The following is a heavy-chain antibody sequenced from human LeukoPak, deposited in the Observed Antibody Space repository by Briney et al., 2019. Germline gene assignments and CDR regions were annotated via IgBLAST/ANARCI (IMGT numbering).Heavy chain of an antibody. D-gene: IGHD3-22*01. V-gene: IGHV4-59*01. CDR2: IYNSGGT. CDR1: GGSITSSFY. Sequence: SETLSLTCTVSGGSITSSFYWSWIRQSPGKGLEWIGYIYNSGGTKYNPSLKSRLTISVDTSRNQFSLNLSSVTAADTAVYYCARGGHCYDSSAYGFDYWGQGTLVTVSS. J-gene: IGHJ4*02. CDR3: ARGGHCYDSSAYGFDY.